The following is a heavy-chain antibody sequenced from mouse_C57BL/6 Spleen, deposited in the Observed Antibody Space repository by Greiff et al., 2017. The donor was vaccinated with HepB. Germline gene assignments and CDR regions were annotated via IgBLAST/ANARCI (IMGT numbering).Heavy chain of an antibody. V-gene: IGHV7-3*01. CDR1: GFTFTDYY. CDR3: ARSDWFAY. CDR2: IRNKANGYKT. J-gene: IGHJ3*01. Sequence: EVMLVESGGGLVQPGGSLSLSCAATGFTFTDYYMSWVRQPPGKALEWLGFIRNKANGYKTEYSASGKCRFTISRDNSQSILYLQMNALRAEDSATYDCARSDWFAYWGQGTLVTVSA.